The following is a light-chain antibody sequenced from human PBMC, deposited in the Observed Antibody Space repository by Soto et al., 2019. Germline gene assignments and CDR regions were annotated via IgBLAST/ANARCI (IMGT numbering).Light chain of an antibody. CDR1: SSNIGEGYD. Sequence: QLVLTQPPSVSGAPGQRFTISCTWSSSNIGEGYDVHWYQQLPGPAPKLPIYGNSNRPSGVPDRFSGSKSGTSASLAITGLQAEDEADYYCQSYDSSLSGSGVVFGGGTKLTVL. CDR2: GNS. J-gene: IGLJ2*01. V-gene: IGLV1-40*01. CDR3: QSYDSSLSGSGVV.